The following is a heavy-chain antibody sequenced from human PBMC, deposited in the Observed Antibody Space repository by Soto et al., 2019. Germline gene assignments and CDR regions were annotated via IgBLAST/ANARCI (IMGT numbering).Heavy chain of an antibody. CDR1: GYTFTSHD. CDR3: ARGRYNWNYGDYYYYYMDV. J-gene: IGHJ6*03. V-gene: IGHV1-8*01. CDR2: MNPNSGNT. D-gene: IGHD1-7*01. Sequence: ASVKVSCKASGYTFTSHDINWVRQATGQGLERMGWMNPNSGNTGYAQKFQGRVTMTRNTSISTAYMELSSLRSEDTAVYYCARGRYNWNYGDYYYYYMDVWGKGTTVTVSS.